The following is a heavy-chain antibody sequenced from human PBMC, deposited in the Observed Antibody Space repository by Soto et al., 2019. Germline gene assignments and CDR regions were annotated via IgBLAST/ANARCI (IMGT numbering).Heavy chain of an antibody. J-gene: IGHJ3*02. CDR1: GGFVSSGSYY. D-gene: IGHD1-1*01. Sequence: QVQLQQWGAGLLKPSETLSLTCAVYGGFVSSGSYYWSWIRQPPGKGLEWIGEMSHSGGTHFNPSLTSRVTISVDTSKKQFSLTMSSVTAASTALYYCARVERGTATTVVDAFDIWGPGKMVTVSS. CDR2: MSHSGGT. V-gene: IGHV4-34*01. CDR3: ARVERGTATTVVDAFDI.